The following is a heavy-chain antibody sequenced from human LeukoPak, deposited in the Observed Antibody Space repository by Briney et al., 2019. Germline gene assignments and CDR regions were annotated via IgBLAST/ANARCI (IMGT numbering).Heavy chain of an antibody. J-gene: IGHJ4*02. CDR2: INTKGET. Sequence: SETLSLTCTVSGVSMSAYQWSWVRQSPEKGLEWIGCINTKGETSYNPSLKSRVTTSVDTSKSQFSLRLTSVTAADTAVYYCARHVGSGWLEYYFDYWGQGTLVTVSS. CDR1: GVSMSAYQ. D-gene: IGHD6-19*01. V-gene: IGHV4-4*09. CDR3: ARHVGSGWLEYYFDY.